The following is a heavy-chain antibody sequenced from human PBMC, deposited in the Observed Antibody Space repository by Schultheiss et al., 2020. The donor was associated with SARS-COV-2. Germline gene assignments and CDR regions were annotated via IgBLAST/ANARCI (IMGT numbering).Heavy chain of an antibody. CDR3: AKDIVVVPAAKNDAFDI. V-gene: IGHV3-23*01. CDR1: GFTFSSYA. J-gene: IGHJ3*02. CDR2: ISGSGGST. D-gene: IGHD2-2*01. Sequence: GGSLRLSCAASGFTFSSYAMSWVRQAPGKGLEWVSAISGSGGSTYYADSVKGRFTSSRDNSKNTLYLQMNSLRAEDTAVYYCAKDIVVVPAAKNDAFDIWGQGTMVTVSS.